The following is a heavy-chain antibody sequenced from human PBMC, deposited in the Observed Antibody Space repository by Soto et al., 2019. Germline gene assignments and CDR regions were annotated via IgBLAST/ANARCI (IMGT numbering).Heavy chain of an antibody. V-gene: IGHV2-5*02. CDR2: IYWDDDK. CDR3: ARRPREYSGYLLGGYFDY. Sequence: QITLKESGPTVVKPTQTLTLTCTFSFFSLDTSGVGVGWIRQPPGKALEWLALIYWDDDKRYNPSLKSRLTISKDTAKKQVVPTRTNMDPVDTATYCCARRPREYSGYLLGGYFDYWGQGTLVTVSS. D-gene: IGHD5-12*01. J-gene: IGHJ4*02. CDR1: FFSLDTSGVG.